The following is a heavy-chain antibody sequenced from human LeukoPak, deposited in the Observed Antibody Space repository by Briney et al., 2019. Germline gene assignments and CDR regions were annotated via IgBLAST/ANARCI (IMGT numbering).Heavy chain of an antibody. CDR1: GFTFSSYG. CDR2: IRYDGSNK. V-gene: IGHV3-30*02. Sequence: GGSLRLSCAASGFTFSSYGMHWVRQAPGKGLEWVAFIRYDGSNKYYADSVKGRFTISRDNSKNTLYLQMNSLRAEDTAVYYCARDDYNNYGWVDPWGQGTLVTVSS. J-gene: IGHJ5*02. CDR3: ARDDYNNYGWVDP. D-gene: IGHD4-11*01.